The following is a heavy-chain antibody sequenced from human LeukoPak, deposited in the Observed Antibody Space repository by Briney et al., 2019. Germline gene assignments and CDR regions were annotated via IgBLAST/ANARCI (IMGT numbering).Heavy chain of an antibody. V-gene: IGHV3-33*01. CDR2: IWYDGSNK. Sequence: GGSLRLSCATSGFTFSSYAMHWVRQAPGKGLEWVAVIWYDGSNKYYADSVKGRITISRDNSKNTVYLQMNSLRAEDTAVYYCARERRYYYDSSGYYPMDYWGQGTLVTVSS. CDR1: GFTFSSYA. J-gene: IGHJ4*02. D-gene: IGHD3-22*01. CDR3: ARERRYYYDSSGYYPMDY.